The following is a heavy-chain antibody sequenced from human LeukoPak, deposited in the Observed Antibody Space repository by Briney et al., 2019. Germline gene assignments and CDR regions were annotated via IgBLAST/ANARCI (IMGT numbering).Heavy chain of an antibody. J-gene: IGHJ4*02. CDR1: GYDFTGYY. CDR3: ARDLVAIVPEPGGFDY. D-gene: IGHD2/OR15-2a*01. Sequence: GASVKVSCKASGYDFTGYYVHWVRQAPRHGFEWMGWVNPRNGGTHYAQNFQGRVTITGDTSITTAYMELGSLTSDDTAVYYCARDLVAIVPEPGGFDYWGQGTLVTVSS. CDR2: VNPRNGGT. V-gene: IGHV1-2*02.